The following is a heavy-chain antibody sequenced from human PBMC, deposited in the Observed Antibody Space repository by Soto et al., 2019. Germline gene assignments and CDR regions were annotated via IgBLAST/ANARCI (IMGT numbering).Heavy chain of an antibody. J-gene: IGHJ6*02. V-gene: IGHV1-69*13. CDR2: IIPIFGTA. CDR1: RGTFSSYA. D-gene: IGHD3-22*01. CDR3: ARSQYYYDSSGYPVHYYYYGMDV. Sequence: SVKVSCKASRGTFSSYAISWLRQAPGQRLEWMGGIIPIFGTANYAQKFQGRVTITADESTSTAYMELSSLRSEDTAVYYCARSQYYYDSSGYPVHYYYYGMDVWGQGTTVTVSS.